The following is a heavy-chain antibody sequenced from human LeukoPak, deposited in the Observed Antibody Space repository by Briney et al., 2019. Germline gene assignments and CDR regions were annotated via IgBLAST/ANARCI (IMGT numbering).Heavy chain of an antibody. J-gene: IGHJ4*02. CDR3: GKTTTGYSSGRNPAWPIDY. Sequence: GGSLRLSCTASGFTFSSYAMYWVRQSPGKGLEWVSGIFGSGGSAHYADSVKGRFTISRDNSQNTVYLQMNSLRAEDTAVYYCGKTTTGYSSGRNPAWPIDYWGQGTLVTVSS. CDR2: IFGSGGSA. V-gene: IGHV3-23*01. CDR1: GFTFSSYA. D-gene: IGHD2-15*01.